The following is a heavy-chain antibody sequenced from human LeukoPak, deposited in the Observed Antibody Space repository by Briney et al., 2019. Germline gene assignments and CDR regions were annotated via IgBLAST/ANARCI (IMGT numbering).Heavy chain of an antibody. V-gene: IGHV4-59*05. CDR2: INYGGTT. J-gene: IGHJ4*02. CDR3: ARYVVYGSGKYYFDY. D-gene: IGHD3-10*01. CDR1: SGSISSYY. Sequence: SETLSLTCTVSSGSISSYYWSWIRQPPGKELEWLASINYGGTTYYNPSLKSRVTISVDTSKNQFSLRLSSVTAADTAVYLCARYVVYGSGKYYFDYWGQGSLVTVSS.